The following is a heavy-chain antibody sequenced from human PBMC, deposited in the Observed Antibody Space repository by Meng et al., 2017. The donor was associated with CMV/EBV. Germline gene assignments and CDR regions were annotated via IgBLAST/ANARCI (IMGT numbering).Heavy chain of an antibody. V-gene: IGHV1-2*02. CDR2: INPNSGGT. CDR1: GYTFTGYY. J-gene: IGHJ5*02. D-gene: IGHD4-11*01. Sequence: QVKLGQSGAEVKKPGASVKVSCKASGYTFTGYYMHWVRQASGQGLEWMGWINPNSGGTNYAQKFQGRVTMTRDTSISTAYMELSRLRSDDTAVYYCARGPLGEYSNYDAPWGQGTLVTVSS. CDR3: ARGPLGEYSNYDAP.